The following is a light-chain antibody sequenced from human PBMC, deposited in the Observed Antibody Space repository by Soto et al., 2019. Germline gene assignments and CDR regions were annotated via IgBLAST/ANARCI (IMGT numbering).Light chain of an antibody. Sequence: SVLTQPASVSGSPGQSITISCTGTSNDVGGYNYVSWYQQYPDKAPTLIIYDVSNRPSGVSTRFSGSKSGNRASLTISGLQAEDEADYYCSSYTTTNTSCVFGTGTKVTVL. J-gene: IGLJ1*01. CDR1: SNDVGGYNY. CDR2: DVS. CDR3: SSYTTTNTSCV. V-gene: IGLV2-14*01.